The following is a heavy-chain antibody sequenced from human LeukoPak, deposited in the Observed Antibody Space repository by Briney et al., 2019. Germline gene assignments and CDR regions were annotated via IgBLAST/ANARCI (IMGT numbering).Heavy chain of an antibody. CDR2: IRSKAFGGTT. Sequence: GGSLRLSCTAFEFTFSDYAMTWVRQAPGKGLEWLGFIRSKAFGGTTEYAASVKGRFTISRDDSKSIAYLQMVSLKTDDTAVYYCTRGPYNNYVNLDYWGRGTLVTVSS. J-gene: IGHJ4*02. D-gene: IGHD4-11*01. CDR3: TRGPYNNYVNLDY. V-gene: IGHV3-49*04. CDR1: EFTFSDYA.